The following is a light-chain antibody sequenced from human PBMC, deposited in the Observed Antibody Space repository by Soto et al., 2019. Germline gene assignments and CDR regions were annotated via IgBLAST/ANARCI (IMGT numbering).Light chain of an antibody. CDR1: QSISSW. Sequence: EIQMTQSPSTLSASVGDRVTITCRASQSISSWLAWYQQKPGKAPKLLIYDASSLESGVPSRFSGSGSGTEITLTITSLQPDDFATYYCQQYNSYPWTFGQGTKVDIK. CDR3: QQYNSYPWT. CDR2: DAS. J-gene: IGKJ1*01. V-gene: IGKV1-5*01.